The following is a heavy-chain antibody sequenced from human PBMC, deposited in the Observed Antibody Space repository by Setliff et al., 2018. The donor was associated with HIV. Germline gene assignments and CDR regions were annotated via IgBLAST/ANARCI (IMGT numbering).Heavy chain of an antibody. D-gene: IGHD4-17*01. CDR3: ARGQYGDELFDY. CDR2: LASYNDDA. CDR1: GYTFTNYG. J-gene: IGHJ4*02. V-gene: IGHV1-18*01. Sequence: ASVKVSCKASGYTFTNYGITWVRQAPGPGLEWMGWLASYNDDANYAQNLQGRVTMTTDKSTSTAYMELRSLRSDDTAVYYCARGQYGDELFDYWGQGTLVTVSS.